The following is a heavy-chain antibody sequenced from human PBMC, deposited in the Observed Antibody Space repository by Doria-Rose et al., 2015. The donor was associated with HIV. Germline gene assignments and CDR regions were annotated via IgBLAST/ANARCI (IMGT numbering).Heavy chain of an antibody. D-gene: IGHD6-13*01. J-gene: IGHJ4*02. V-gene: IGHV2-26*01. CDR2: IFSDDER. Sequence: QITLKECGPVLVKPTETLTLTCTVSGVSLSSPGMGVSWIRQPPGKDLEWLANIFSDDERSYKTSLKSRLTISRGTSKSQVVLTMTDMDPVDTATYYCARIKSSRWYHKYYFDFWGQGTLVIVSA. CDR1: GVSLSSPGMG. CDR3: ARIKSSRWYHKYYFDF.